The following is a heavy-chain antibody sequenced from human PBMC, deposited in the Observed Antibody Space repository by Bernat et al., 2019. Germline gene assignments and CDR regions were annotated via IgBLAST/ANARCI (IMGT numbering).Heavy chain of an antibody. V-gene: IGHV3-23*01. Sequence: EVQLLESGGGLVQPGGSLRLSCAASGFTFSSYAMMWVRQAPGKALEWVSSISDGGDSTYYAGSVKGRFTLSRDNSKNTLYLQMDSLRADDTGIYYCATVVAATGIAYWGQGTLVTVSS. CDR3: ATVVAATGIAY. D-gene: IGHD6-13*01. CDR2: ISDGGDST. CDR1: GFTFSSYA. J-gene: IGHJ4*02.